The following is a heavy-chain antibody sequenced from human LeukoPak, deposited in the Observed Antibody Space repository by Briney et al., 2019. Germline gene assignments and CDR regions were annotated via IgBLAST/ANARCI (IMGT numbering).Heavy chain of an antibody. V-gene: IGHV1-18*01. Sequence: ASVKASCKASGYTFTSYGISWVRQAPGQGLEWMGWISAYNGNTNYAQTLQGRVTMTTDTSTSTAYMELRSLRSDDTAVYYCARDPEMATPGDYWGQGTLVTVYS. D-gene: IGHD5-24*01. J-gene: IGHJ4*02. CDR3: ARDPEMATPGDY. CDR1: GYTFTSYG. CDR2: ISAYNGNT.